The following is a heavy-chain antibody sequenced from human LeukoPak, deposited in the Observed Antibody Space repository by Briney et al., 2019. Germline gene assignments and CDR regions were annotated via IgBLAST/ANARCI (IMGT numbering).Heavy chain of an antibody. CDR3: AREKAAAGTEHYYYYMDV. J-gene: IGHJ6*03. CDR2: INTNTGNP. V-gene: IGHV7-4-1*02. Sequence: ASVKVSCKASGYTFTSYYMHWVRQAPGQGLEWMGWINTNTGNPTYAQGFTGRFVFSLDTSVSTAYLQISSLKAEDTAVYYCAREKAAAGTEHYYYYMDVWGKGTTVTVSS. D-gene: IGHD6-13*01. CDR1: GYTFTSYY.